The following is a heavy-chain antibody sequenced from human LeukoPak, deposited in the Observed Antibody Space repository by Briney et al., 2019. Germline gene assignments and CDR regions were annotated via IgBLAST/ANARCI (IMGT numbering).Heavy chain of an antibody. CDR1: GFTFSSYW. CDR2: IKQDGSEK. CDR3: ARRRYCSSTSCWHYYYYMDV. Sequence: GGSLRLSCAASGFTFSSYWMSWVRQAPGKGLEWVANIKQDGSEKNYVDSVKGRFTISRDNAKNSLYLQMNSLRAEDTAVYYCARRRYCSSTSCWHYYYYMDVWGKGTTVTVSS. D-gene: IGHD2-2*01. J-gene: IGHJ6*03. V-gene: IGHV3-7*01.